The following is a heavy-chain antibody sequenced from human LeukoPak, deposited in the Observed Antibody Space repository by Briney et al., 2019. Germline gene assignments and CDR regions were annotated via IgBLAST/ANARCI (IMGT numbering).Heavy chain of an antibody. CDR3: ARGGYYIWYFDL. D-gene: IGHD3-3*01. Sequence: SSTLSLTCTVSGGSISSYYWSWIRQPPGKGLEWIGYISYSGSTYYNPSLKSRVTISVDTSKNQFSLKLSSVTAADTAVYYCARGGYYIWYFDLWGRGTLVTVS. CDR2: ISYSGST. V-gene: IGHV4-59*12. CDR1: GGSISSYY. J-gene: IGHJ2*01.